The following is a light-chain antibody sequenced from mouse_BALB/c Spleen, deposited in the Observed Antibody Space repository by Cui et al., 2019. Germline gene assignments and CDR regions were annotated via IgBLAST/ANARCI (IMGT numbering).Light chain of an antibody. CDR2: VTS. Sequence: DSVITQAELSHPVTAGESVSLSCRYGKSLLYKDGKTYLNWYLQRPGQSPKLLIYVTSTRESGVPDRFSGSGSGTDFTLEISRVKAEDLGVYYCQNLVEYPLTFGAGTKL. J-gene: IGKJ5*01. CDR1: KSLLYKDGKTY. V-gene: IGKV2-112*01. CDR3: QNLVEYPLT.